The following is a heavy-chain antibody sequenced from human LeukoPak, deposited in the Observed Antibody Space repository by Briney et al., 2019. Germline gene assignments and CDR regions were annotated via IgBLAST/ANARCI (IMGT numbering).Heavy chain of an antibody. J-gene: IGHJ4*02. Sequence: GGSLRLSCAASGFTFSSYAMHWVRQAPGKGLEWVAFISYDGSNKYYPDSVRGRFTISRDNSKNTLFLQMSSLRAEDTAVYYCASGYYYDSSGYLRGDYWGQGTLVTVSS. CDR1: GFTFSSYA. V-gene: IGHV3-30-3*01. CDR2: ISYDGSNK. D-gene: IGHD3-22*01. CDR3: ASGYYYDSSGYLRGDY.